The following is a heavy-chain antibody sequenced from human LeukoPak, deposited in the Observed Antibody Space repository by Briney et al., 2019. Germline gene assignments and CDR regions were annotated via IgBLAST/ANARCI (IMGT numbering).Heavy chain of an antibody. V-gene: IGHV3-7*04. Sequence: PGGSLRLSCAASGFTFSRYWMNWVRQAPGKGLECVANIRPDGSERHYVDSVKGRFTISRDNAKNSLYLQVNSLRVEDTAVYYCARGARGFDYWGQGTLVTVSS. CDR2: IRPDGSER. CDR3: ARGARGFDY. CDR1: GFTFSRYW. D-gene: IGHD3-16*01. J-gene: IGHJ4*02.